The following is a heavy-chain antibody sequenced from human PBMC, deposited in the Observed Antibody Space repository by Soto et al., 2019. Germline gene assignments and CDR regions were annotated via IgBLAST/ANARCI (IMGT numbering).Heavy chain of an antibody. V-gene: IGHV3-15*07. CDR1: GFTVSNAR. CDR2: IKSKSEGGTT. D-gene: IGHD3-10*01. Sequence: EVQVVESGGGLVKPGGSLRLSCAASGFTVSNARMTWVRQAPGKGLEWVGRIKSKSEGGTTDYAAPVKGRFTISRDDSKNTVFVQMNSLKTEDTALYYCVSGVYWGQGTLVTVSS. J-gene: IGHJ4*02. CDR3: VSGVY.